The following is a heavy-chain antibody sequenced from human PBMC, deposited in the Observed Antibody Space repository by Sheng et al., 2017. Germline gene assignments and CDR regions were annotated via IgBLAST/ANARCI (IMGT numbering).Heavy chain of an antibody. CDR3: ARDLGEFRYQLPEAADY. Sequence: QVQLVQSGAEVKKPGASVKISCKASGYTFTSYGISWVRQAPGQGLEWMGWISAFNGNTNYAQKVQGRVTMTTDTSTSTAYMELRNLKSDDTAIYYCARDLGEFRYQLPEAADYWGQGTLVTVSS. D-gene: IGHD2-2*01. J-gene: IGHJ4*02. CDR1: GYTFTSYG. CDR2: ISAFNGNT. V-gene: IGHV1-18*01.